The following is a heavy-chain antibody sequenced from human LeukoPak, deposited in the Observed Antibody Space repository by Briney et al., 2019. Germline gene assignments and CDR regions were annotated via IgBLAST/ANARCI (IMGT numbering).Heavy chain of an antibody. D-gene: IGHD3-16*01. CDR2: MNPNSGNT. Sequence: ASVKLSCKASGGTFSSYAISWVRQATGQGLEWMGWMNPNSGNTGYAQKFQGRVTMTRNTSISTAYMELSSLRSEDTAVYYCARGGYMITFGGDAFDIWGQGTMVTVSS. CDR1: GGTFSSYA. CDR3: ARGGYMITFGGDAFDI. V-gene: IGHV1-8*02. J-gene: IGHJ3*02.